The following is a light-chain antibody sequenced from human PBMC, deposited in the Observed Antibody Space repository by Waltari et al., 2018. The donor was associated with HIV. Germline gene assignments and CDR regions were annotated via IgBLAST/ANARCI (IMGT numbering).Light chain of an antibody. CDR1: ALSKQL. Sequence: FELTQPPSVPVSPGQTARIPCPGDALSKQLTFWYQKKPAQAPVLVIYKDTERPSGIPERFSGSTSGTTATLTISGVQAEDEADYYCQSTNVVRVFGGGTKLTVL. CDR3: QSTNVVRV. CDR2: KDT. V-gene: IGLV3-25*03. J-gene: IGLJ3*02.